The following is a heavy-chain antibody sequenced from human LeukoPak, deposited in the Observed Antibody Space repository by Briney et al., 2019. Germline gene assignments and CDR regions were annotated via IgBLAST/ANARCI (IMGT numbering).Heavy chain of an antibody. D-gene: IGHD3-16*01. CDR2: INPNSGGT. CDR1: GYTFTGHY. J-gene: IGHJ4*02. Sequence: ASVKVSCKASGYTFTGHYIHWVRQAPGQGLEWMGWINPNSGGTNYAQKFRGAVTMTRDTSISTAYLDLSRLISDDTALYYCARDRGPDWWGSFDCWGQGTLVTVSS. V-gene: IGHV1-2*02. CDR3: ARDRGPDWWGSFDC.